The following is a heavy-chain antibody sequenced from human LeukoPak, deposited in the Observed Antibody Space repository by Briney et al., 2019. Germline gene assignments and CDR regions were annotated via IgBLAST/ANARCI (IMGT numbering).Heavy chain of an antibody. CDR1: GYIFTSYW. CDR2: IYPGDSNT. V-gene: IGHV5-51*01. D-gene: IGHD4-23*01. CDR3: ARRSTVVARVDY. Sequence: GESLKISCKGTGYIFTSYWIGWVRQMPGKGLEWMGIIYPGDSNTRYSPSFQGRVTISADRSINTAYLQWNSLKASDTAMYYCARRSTVVARVDYWGQGTLVTVSS. J-gene: IGHJ4*02.